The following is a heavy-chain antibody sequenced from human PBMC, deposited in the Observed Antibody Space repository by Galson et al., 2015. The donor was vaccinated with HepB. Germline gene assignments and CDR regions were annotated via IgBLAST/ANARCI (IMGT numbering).Heavy chain of an antibody. D-gene: IGHD6-19*01. CDR1: GYTFTNYA. Sequence: SVKVSCKVSGYTFTNYAISWVRQAPGQRLEWMGWISPYNGYTNYAQKFQGRVTITTDTSTNTAYMELRGLRSDDTAVFYCARDLAPRGYSSGWYWLDPWGQGTLVTVSS. J-gene: IGHJ5*02. V-gene: IGHV1-18*01. CDR2: ISPYNGYT. CDR3: ARDLAPRGYSSGWYWLDP.